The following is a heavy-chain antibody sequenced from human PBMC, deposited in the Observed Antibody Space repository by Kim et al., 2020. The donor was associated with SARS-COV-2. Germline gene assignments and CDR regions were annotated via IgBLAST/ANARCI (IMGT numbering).Heavy chain of an antibody. Sequence: ASVKVSCKASGYTFTDYYIHWVRQAPGQGLEWMGRTNPNSGGTYYTQKFQGRVTMTRDTSISTVYMELNSLTSDDTAVYYCAREASTSSQRHLDYWGQGTLVTVSS. J-gene: IGHJ4*02. CDR1: GYTFTDYY. CDR3: AREASTSSQRHLDY. D-gene: IGHD6-6*01. CDR2: TNPNSGGT. V-gene: IGHV1-2*06.